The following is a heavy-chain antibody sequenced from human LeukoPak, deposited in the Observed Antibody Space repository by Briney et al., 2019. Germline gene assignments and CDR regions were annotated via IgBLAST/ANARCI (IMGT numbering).Heavy chain of an antibody. D-gene: IGHD5-12*01. J-gene: IGHJ6*02. V-gene: IGHV1-46*01. Sequence: ASVKVSCKASGYTFTSYYMHWVRQAPGQGLEWMGIINPSGGSTSYAQKFQGRVTMTRDTSTSTVYMELSSLRSEDTAVYYCARDGYSGSLYYYGMDVWGQGTLVTVSS. CDR3: ARDGYSGSLYYYGMDV. CDR1: GYTFTSYY. CDR2: INPSGGST.